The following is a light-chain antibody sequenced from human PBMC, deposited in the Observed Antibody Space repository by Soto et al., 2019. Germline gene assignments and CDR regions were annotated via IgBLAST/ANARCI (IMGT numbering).Light chain of an antibody. CDR3: QQYNIWPLT. CDR1: QSVTSN. CDR2: GAS. V-gene: IGKV3-15*01. Sequence: EIVMTQSPATLSVPPGESATLSCRASQSVTSNLAWYQQKPGQAPRLLIYGASTRATGIPARFSGSGSGAEFTLTISSLQSEDFAVYYWQQYNIWPLTFGGGTKVEIK. J-gene: IGKJ4*01.